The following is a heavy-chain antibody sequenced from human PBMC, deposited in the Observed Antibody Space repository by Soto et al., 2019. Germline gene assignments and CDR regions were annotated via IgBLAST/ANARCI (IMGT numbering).Heavy chain of an antibody. J-gene: IGHJ4*02. CDR1: GGTFSRYA. D-gene: IGHD2-15*01. V-gene: IGHV1-69*01. CDR3: ARDYGHDCSGGNCYFYF. Sequence: QVQLVQSGAEVKKPGSSVKVSCKASGGTFSRYAINWVRQAPGHGLEWMGGIIPLFGTAKYAQKFQDRVTITADESTSTAHMELRSLRSDDTAVYYCARDYGHDCSGGNCYFYFWGQGTLVTVSS. CDR2: IIPLFGTA.